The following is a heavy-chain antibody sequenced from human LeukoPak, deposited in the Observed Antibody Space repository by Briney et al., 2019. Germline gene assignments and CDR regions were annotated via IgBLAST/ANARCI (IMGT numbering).Heavy chain of an antibody. J-gene: IGHJ4*02. CDR3: AKDFPALVVPAAILFDY. Sequence: GGSLRLSCAASGFTFSSYAMSWVRQAPGKGLEWVSAISGSGGSTYYADSVKGRFTISRDNSKDTLYLQMNSPRAEDTAVYYCAKDFPALVVPAAILFDYWGQGTLVTVSS. CDR2: ISGSGGST. D-gene: IGHD2-2*02. CDR1: GFTFSSYA. V-gene: IGHV3-23*01.